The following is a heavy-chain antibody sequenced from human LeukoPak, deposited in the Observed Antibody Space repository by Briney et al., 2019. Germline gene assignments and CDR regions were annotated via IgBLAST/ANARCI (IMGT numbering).Heavy chain of an antibody. CDR2: IYYSGST. Sequence: SETLSLTCTVSGGSISSSSYYWGWIRQPPGKGLEWIGSIYYSGSTYYNPSLKSRVTISVDTSKNQFSLKLSSVTAADTAVYYCAPWDSNASAFDIWGQGTMVTVSS. J-gene: IGHJ3*02. V-gene: IGHV4-39*01. CDR3: APWDSNASAFDI. D-gene: IGHD3-22*01. CDR1: GGSISSSSYY.